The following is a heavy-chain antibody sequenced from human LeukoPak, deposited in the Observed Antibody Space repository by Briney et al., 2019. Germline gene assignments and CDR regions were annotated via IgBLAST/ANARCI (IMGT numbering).Heavy chain of an antibody. CDR1: DDSFSGYY. D-gene: IGHD3-9*01. CDR2: VSSIGSA. J-gene: IGHJ2*01. CDR3: ARVAMTGYYDHWYFDL. Sequence: SGTLSLTCGVSDDSFSGYYWSWIRQSPGKALEYIGEVSSIGSANYSPALGSRVLMSADTSKNQATLKLTSVTAADTGVYYCARVAMTGYYDHWYFDLWGRGIPVSVSS. V-gene: IGHV4-34*01.